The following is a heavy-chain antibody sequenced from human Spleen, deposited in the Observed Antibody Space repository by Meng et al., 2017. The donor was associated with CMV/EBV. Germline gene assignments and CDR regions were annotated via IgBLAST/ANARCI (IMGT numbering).Heavy chain of an antibody. CDR1: GFTLSSYG. D-gene: IGHD1-1*01. J-gene: IGHJ6*02. CDR2: IRYDGSNK. V-gene: IGHV3-30*02. Sequence: GESLKISCAASGFTLSSYGMHWVRQAPGKGLEWVAFIRYDGSNKYYADSVKGRFTISRDNSKNTLYLQMNSLRAEDTAVYYCAKDLVRRSLYYYYGMDVWGQGTTVTVSS. CDR3: AKDLVRRSLYYYYGMDV.